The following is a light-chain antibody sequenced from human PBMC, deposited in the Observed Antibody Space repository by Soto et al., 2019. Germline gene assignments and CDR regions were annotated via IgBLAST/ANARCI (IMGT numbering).Light chain of an antibody. CDR3: QQRSNWPLYT. J-gene: IGKJ2*01. Sequence: EIVLTQSPATLSLSTGERATLSCRASQRVSSYLAWYQQKPGQAPRLLIYDASNRATGSPASFSGSGSGTDFTLPISSLEPEDFAVYYCQQRSNWPLYTFGQGTKLEIK. CDR1: QRVSSY. V-gene: IGKV3-11*01. CDR2: DAS.